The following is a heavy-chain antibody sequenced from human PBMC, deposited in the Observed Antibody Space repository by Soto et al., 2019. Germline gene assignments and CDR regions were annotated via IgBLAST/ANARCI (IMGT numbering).Heavy chain of an antibody. CDR1: GGSISSSNW. J-gene: IGHJ3*02. Sequence: SETLSLTCAVSGGSISSSNWWSWVRQPPGKGLEWIGEIYHSGSTNYNPSLKSRVTISVDKSKNQFSLKLSSVTAADTAVYYCARGGTTVTTPDAFNIWGQGTMVTVSS. D-gene: IGHD4-17*01. CDR2: IYHSGST. CDR3: ARGGTTVTTPDAFNI. V-gene: IGHV4-4*02.